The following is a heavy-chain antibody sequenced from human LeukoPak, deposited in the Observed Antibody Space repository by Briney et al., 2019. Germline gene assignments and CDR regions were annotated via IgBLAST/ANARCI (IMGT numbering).Heavy chain of an antibody. V-gene: IGHV3-30*02. Sequence: GGSLRLSCAASRFTFSSYGMHWVRQAPGKGLEWVAYIQYDGSNEQYADSVKGRFTISRDNSKNTLYLQMNSLRAEDTAVYYCAKSTSYLYYGSGSFLYWGQGTLVTVSS. CDR2: IQYDGSNE. J-gene: IGHJ4*02. CDR1: RFTFSSYG. D-gene: IGHD3-10*01. CDR3: AKSTSYLYYGSGSFLY.